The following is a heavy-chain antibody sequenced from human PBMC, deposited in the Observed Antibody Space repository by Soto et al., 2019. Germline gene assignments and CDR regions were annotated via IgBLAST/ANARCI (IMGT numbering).Heavy chain of an antibody. CDR1: DGSISSNS. CDR3: ARSDGRY. Sequence: PSETPSLTCTVSDGSISSNSWGLIRQPPGKGLEWIGYIYYSVSTNYNPSLKSRVTISVDTSKNQFSLKLSSVTAADRAVYYCARSDGRYWGQGTLVTVSS. V-gene: IGHV4-59*01. J-gene: IGHJ4*02. CDR2: IYYSVST.